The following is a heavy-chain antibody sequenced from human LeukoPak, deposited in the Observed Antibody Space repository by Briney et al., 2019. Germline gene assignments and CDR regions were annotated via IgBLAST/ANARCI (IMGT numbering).Heavy chain of an antibody. D-gene: IGHD1-1*01. Sequence: PSETLSLTCAVYGGSFSGYYWSWIRQPPGKGLEWIGEINHSGSTNYNPSHKSRVTISVDTSKNQFSLKLSSVTAADTAVYYCARDRVRGNANPYFDYWGQGTLVTVSS. V-gene: IGHV4-34*01. CDR1: GGSFSGYY. CDR2: INHSGST. CDR3: ARDRVRGNANPYFDY. J-gene: IGHJ4*02.